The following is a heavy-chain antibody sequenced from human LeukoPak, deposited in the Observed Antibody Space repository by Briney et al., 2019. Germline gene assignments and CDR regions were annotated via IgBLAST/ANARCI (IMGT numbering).Heavy chain of an antibody. CDR1: GFTFSSYA. CDR2: INWNGGST. CDR3: VRDDDRPDNGLDY. D-gene: IGHD3-22*01. V-gene: IGHV3-20*04. J-gene: IGHJ4*02. Sequence: GGSLRLSCAASGFTFSSYAMSWVRQAPGKGLEWVSGINWNGGSTGYADSVKGRFTISRDNAKNSLYLQMNSLRAEDTAVYYCVRDDDRPDNGLDYWGQGTLVTVSS.